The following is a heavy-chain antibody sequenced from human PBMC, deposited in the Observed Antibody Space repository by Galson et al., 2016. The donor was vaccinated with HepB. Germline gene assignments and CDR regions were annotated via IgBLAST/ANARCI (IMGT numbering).Heavy chain of an antibody. CDR1: GFAFSSNN. D-gene: IGHD2-15*01. CDR2: IWSDGSST. CDR3: AAPHCSDGRCWLGY. J-gene: IGHJ4*02. V-gene: IGHV3-74*01. Sequence: SLRLSCAVFGFAFSSNNMHWVRQEPGKGLVWVSRIWSDGSSTYYADSVKGRFTISRDNAKNTLYLQMNSLRAEDTAVYYCAAPHCSDGRCWLGYWGQGTLVTVSS.